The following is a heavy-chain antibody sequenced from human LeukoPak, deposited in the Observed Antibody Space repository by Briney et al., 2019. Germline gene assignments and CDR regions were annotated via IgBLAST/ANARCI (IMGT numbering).Heavy chain of an antibody. CDR1: GYTFTGYY. D-gene: IGHD1-1*01. Sequence: ASVKVSCKASGYTFTGYYIHWVRQAPGQGLEWMGWINPNSGGTNSAQKFQGRVTMTRDTSISTAYMELGRLRSDDTAVYYCAPGDRTGTTSGVSGMALYYFDYWGQGTLVTVSS. J-gene: IGHJ4*02. V-gene: IGHV1-2*02. CDR3: APGDRTGTTSGVSGMALYYFDY. CDR2: INPNSGGT.